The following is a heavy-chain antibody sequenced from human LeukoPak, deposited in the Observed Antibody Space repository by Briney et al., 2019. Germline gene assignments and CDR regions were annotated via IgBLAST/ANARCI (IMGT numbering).Heavy chain of an antibody. CDR1: GGSFSGYY. J-gene: IGHJ4*02. CDR2: IDHSGST. D-gene: IGHD3-9*01. Sequence: SETLSLTCAVYGGSFSGYYWSWIRQPPGRGLEWIGEIDHSGSTNYNPSLKSRVTISVDTSKNQSSLKLSSVTAADTAVYYCAKGKEAPDILTGYPHAPFDYWGQGTLVTVSS. V-gene: IGHV4-34*01. CDR3: AKGKEAPDILTGYPHAPFDY.